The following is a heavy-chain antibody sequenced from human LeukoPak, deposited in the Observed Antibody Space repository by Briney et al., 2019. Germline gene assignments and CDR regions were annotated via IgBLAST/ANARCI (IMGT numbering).Heavy chain of an antibody. CDR1: GFTFSSYG. V-gene: IGHV3-30*18. CDR3: AKDYYGSGSYFDY. Sequence: GGSLRLSCAASGFTFSSYGMHCVRQAPGKGLEWVAVISYDGSNKYYADSVKGRFTISRDNSKNTLYLQMNSLRAEDTAVYYCAKDYYGSGSYFDYWGQGTLVTVSS. CDR2: ISYDGSNK. J-gene: IGHJ4*02. D-gene: IGHD3-10*01.